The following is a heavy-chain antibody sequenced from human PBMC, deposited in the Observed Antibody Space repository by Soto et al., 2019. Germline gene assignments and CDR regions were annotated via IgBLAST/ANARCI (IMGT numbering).Heavy chain of an antibody. V-gene: IGHV1-8*01. CDR1: GYTFTSYD. CDR3: ARSGSGYLAYFQDYGMDV. D-gene: IGHD3-22*01. CDR2: MNPNSGNT. J-gene: IGHJ6*02. Sequence: QVQLVQSGAEVKKPGASVKVSCKASGYTFTSYDINWVRQATGQGLEWMGWMNPNSGNTGYAQKFQGRVTMTRKTSISTAYMELSSLRSEDTAVYYCARSGSGYLAYFQDYGMDVWGQGTTVTVSS.